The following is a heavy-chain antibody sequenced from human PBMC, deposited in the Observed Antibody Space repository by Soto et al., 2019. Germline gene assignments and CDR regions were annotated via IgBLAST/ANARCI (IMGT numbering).Heavy chain of an antibody. CDR1: GGFVNSDTHP. V-gene: IGHV4-61*01. J-gene: IGHJ6*02. CDR3: ARFVRSCSATTCSTRADV. D-gene: IGHD2-15*01. Sequence: SETLSLTCTVSGGFVNSDTHPWSWIRQTPGKRLEWIGFIYSGGSTKNPSLRSRVTMSVDTSKNQFSLKLRSVIVADTAVYHCARFVRSCSATTCSTRADVWGQGITVTV. CDR2: IYSGGST.